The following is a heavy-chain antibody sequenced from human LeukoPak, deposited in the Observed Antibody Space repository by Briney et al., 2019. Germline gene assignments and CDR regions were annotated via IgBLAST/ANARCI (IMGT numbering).Heavy chain of an antibody. CDR2: INPNSGGT. D-gene: IGHD3-22*01. J-gene: IGHJ4*02. CDR1: GYTFTGYY. CDR3: ARAYDSSGSPSDY. V-gene: IGHV1-2*06. Sequence: GASVKVSCKASGYTFTGYYMHWVRQAPGQGLEWMGRINPNSGGTNYAQKFQGRVTITTDESTSTAYMELSSLRSEDTAVYYCARAYDSSGSPSDYWGQGTLVTVSS.